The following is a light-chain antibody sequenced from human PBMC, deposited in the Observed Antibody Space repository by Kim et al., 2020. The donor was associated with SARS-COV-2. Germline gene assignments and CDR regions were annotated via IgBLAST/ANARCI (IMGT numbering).Light chain of an antibody. CDR3: QQYNNWPPWT. Sequence: SPGERATLSCRASQSVTSNLAWYQQRPGQPPRLLIYGASTRATGIPARFSGSGSGTEFTLTISSLQSEDFAVYYCQQYNNWPPWTFGQGTKVDIK. CDR1: QSVTSN. CDR2: GAS. J-gene: IGKJ1*01. V-gene: IGKV3-15*01.